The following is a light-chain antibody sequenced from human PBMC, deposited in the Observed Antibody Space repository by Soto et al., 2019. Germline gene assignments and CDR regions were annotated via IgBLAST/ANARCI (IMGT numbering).Light chain of an antibody. Sequence: DIVMTQSPDSLAVSLGERATIDCKSSQSVLYSSNNKNYLSWYQQKPGQPPKLLIYWASTRESGVPDRFSGSGSGTDFTLTSGSLQAEDVAVYYCQQYYTIPITFGQGTRLDIK. J-gene: IGKJ5*01. CDR2: WAS. CDR1: QSVLYSSNNKNY. CDR3: QQYYTIPIT. V-gene: IGKV4-1*01.